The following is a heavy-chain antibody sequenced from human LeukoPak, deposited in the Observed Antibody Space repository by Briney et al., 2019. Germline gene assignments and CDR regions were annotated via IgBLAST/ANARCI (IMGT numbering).Heavy chain of an antibody. J-gene: IGHJ4*02. V-gene: IGHV3-23*05. D-gene: IGHD3-22*01. Sequence: RGSLRLSCAASGFTFSNYAMSWVRQAPGKGQEWVSLLHFSGNTAYNEDSVKGRFTISRDNSKNTLYLQMSSLRAEDTAVYYCVKGLRYYDSSDTFDYWGQGTLVTVSS. CDR1: GFTFSNYA. CDR2: LHFSGNTA. CDR3: VKGLRYYDSSDTFDY.